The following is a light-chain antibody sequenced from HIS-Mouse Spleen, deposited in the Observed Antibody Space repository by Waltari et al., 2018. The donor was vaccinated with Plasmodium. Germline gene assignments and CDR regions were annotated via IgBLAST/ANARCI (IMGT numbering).Light chain of an antibody. CDR3: QVWDSSSDHRV. CDR2: DDS. CDR1: NIGSTS. Sequence: SYVLTQPPSVSVAPGQTARITWWGNNIGSTSLHWYQQKPGQAPVLVVYDDSDRPSGIPERFSGSNSGNTATLTISRVEAGDEADYYCQVWDSSSDHRVFGGGTKLTVL. V-gene: IGLV3-21*02. J-gene: IGLJ3*02.